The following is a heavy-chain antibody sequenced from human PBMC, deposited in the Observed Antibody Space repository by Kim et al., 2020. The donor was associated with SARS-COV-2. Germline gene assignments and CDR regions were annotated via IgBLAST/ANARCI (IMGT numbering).Heavy chain of an antibody. V-gene: IGHV3-33*01. D-gene: IGHD2-8*01. J-gene: IGHJ4*02. CDR2: IWYDGSNE. CDR3: AANFDF. Sequence: GGSLRLSCAASGFTFSSYGMHWVRQAPGKGLEWVAVIWYDGSNEYYAVSVKGRFTISRDNSKNTLYLQMNSLRAEDTAVYYCAANFDFWGQGTLVTGSS. CDR1: GFTFSSYG.